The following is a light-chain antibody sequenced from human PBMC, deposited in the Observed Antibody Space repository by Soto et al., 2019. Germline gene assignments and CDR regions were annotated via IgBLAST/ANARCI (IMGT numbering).Light chain of an antibody. V-gene: IGKV3-15*01. CDR3: QQYNNWPPVT. CDR2: GAS. Sequence: MVLKQSPATLSLSPGARAALSCLASQSVSSNLAWYQQKPGQAPRLLIYGASTRATGIPARFSGSGSGTEFTLTISSLQSEDFAVYYCQQYNNWPPVTFGQGTKVDIK. J-gene: IGKJ1*01. CDR1: QSVSSN.